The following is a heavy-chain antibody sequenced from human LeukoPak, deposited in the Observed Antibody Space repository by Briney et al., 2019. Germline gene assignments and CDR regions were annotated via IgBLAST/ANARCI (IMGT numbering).Heavy chain of an antibody. D-gene: IGHD5-18*01. V-gene: IGHV4-59*08. CDR1: FGSINSYY. CDR3: ASHGYSYGPYYFDY. Sequence: SETLSLTCTVSFGSINSYYWGWIRQPPGKGLEWIGYIYYSGSTNYNPSLKSRVTISVDTSKNQFSLKLSSVTAADTAVYYCASHGYSYGPYYFDYWGQGTLVTVSS. CDR2: IYYSGST. J-gene: IGHJ4*02.